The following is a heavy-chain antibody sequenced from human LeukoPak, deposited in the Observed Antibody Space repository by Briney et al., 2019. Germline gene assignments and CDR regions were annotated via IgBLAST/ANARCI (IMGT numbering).Heavy chain of an antibody. CDR3: ARLTYYYDSSGMDV. CDR1: GGSIGSSSYY. J-gene: IGHJ6*02. Sequence: SETLSLTCTVSGGSIGSSSYYWGWIRQPPGKGLEWIGSIYYSGSTYYNPSLKSRVTISVDTSKNQFSLKLSSVTAADTAVYYCARLTYYYDSSGMDVWGQGTTVTVSS. D-gene: IGHD3-22*01. CDR2: IYYSGST. V-gene: IGHV4-39*01.